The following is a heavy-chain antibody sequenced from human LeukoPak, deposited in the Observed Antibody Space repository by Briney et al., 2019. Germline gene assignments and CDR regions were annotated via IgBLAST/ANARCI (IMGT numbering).Heavy chain of an antibody. CDR2: LIPTSGKS. D-gene: IGHD6-13*01. CDR1: AVTFSSYS. Sequence: SVKVSCPTYAVTFSSYSISWVLQAPGQGLDWMGGLIPTSGKSNYAQEFHGRVTITTDQSTSTAYMELSSPRYDDSAVYCCARVGGTATRATGIAAAAIGVNPFDYWGQGKLVTVSS. J-gene: IGHJ4*02. V-gene: IGHV1-69*05. CDR3: ARVGGTATRATGIAAAAIGVNPFDY.